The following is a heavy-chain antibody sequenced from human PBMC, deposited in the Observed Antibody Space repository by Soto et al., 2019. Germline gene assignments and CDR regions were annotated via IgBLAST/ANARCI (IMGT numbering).Heavy chain of an antibody. CDR3: ASYYLVTPRRDYYSMDV. CDR1: GGSISSGGYY. Sequence: QVQLQESGPGLVKPSQTLSLTCTVSGGSISSGGYYWSWIRQHPGKGLEWIGYIYYSGSTYYNPSLTSRVTISVATSKNQFSLKLSSVTAADTAVYYCASYYLVTPRRDYYSMDVWGKGTTVTVSS. CDR2: IYYSGST. V-gene: IGHV4-31*03. J-gene: IGHJ6*03. D-gene: IGHD2-21*02.